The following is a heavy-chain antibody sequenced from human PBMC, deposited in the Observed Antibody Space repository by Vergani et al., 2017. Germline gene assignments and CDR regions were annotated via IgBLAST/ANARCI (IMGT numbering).Heavy chain of an antibody. V-gene: IGHV4-38-2*01. CDR1: GFTFSDYY. Sequence: QVQLVESGGGLVKPGGSLRLSCAASGFTFSDYYMSWIRQAQGKGLEWIGSIYYSGSTYYNPSLKSRVTISVDTSKTQFSLKLSSVTAADTAVYYCARSYSSSWFLDYWGQGTLVTVSS. CDR2: IYYSGST. D-gene: IGHD6-13*01. CDR3: ARSYSSSWFLDY. J-gene: IGHJ4*02.